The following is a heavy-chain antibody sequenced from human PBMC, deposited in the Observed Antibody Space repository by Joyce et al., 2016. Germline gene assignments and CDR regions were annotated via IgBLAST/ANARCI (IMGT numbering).Heavy chain of an antibody. CDR3: VKEQDRFTVTFDG. CDR1: GFTFSTYG. Sequence: QVQLVESGGGVVQPGRSLRLSCSTSGFTFSTYGMHWVRQATGRGLEWIAYISYDCDLKSSGDSVKGRFTISRDNSKNTLYLQMNSLSAEDTAVYYCVKEQDRFTVTFDGWGQGSLVTVSS. D-gene: IGHD4-17*01. CDR2: ISYDCDLK. V-gene: IGHV3-30*18. J-gene: IGHJ4*02.